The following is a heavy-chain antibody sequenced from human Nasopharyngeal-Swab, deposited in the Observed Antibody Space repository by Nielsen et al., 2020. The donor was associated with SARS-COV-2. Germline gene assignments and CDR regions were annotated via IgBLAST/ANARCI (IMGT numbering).Heavy chain of an antibody. D-gene: IGHD7-27*01. CDR2: MNPKSGVT. Sequence: WVRQAPGQGLEWMGWMNPKSGVTSYAQKFQGRVIMTWDTSTSTAYMELSRLRSDDTAVYYCARDATGDEYFDYWGQGTLVTVSS. J-gene: IGHJ4*02. V-gene: IGHV1-2*02. CDR3: ARDATGDEYFDY.